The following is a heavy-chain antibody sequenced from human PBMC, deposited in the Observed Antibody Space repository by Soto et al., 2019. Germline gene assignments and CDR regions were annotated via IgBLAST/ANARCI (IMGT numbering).Heavy chain of an antibody. CDR2: ISGSGEST. D-gene: IGHD1-7*01. V-gene: IGHV3-23*01. CDR3: AKDRWNYDYFDF. CDR1: GFPFSDAW. J-gene: IGHJ4*02. Sequence: GGSLRLSCAASGFPFSDAWIRWVRQPPGKGLEWVSTISGSGESTYYADSVKGRFTISRDNSKSTLYLQMNSLRAEDTAVYYCAKDRWNYDYFDFWGQGTLVTVYS.